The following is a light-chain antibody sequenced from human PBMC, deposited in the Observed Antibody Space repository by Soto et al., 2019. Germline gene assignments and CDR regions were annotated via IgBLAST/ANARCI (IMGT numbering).Light chain of an antibody. CDR2: KAS. J-gene: IGKJ1*01. CDR3: QHYNSYSEA. Sequence: DIQMPQSPSTLSGSVGDRATITCRASQTISSWLARYQQKPGKAPKLLIYKASTLKSGVPSRFSGSGSGTEFTLTISSLQPDDFATYYCQHYNSYSEAVGQGNKVDIK. CDR1: QTISSW. V-gene: IGKV1-5*03.